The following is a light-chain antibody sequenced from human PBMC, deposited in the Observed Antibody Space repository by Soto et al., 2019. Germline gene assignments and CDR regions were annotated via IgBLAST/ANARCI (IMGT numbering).Light chain of an antibody. J-gene: IGLJ1*01. CDR3: SSYTSSSTYV. CDR1: SSDVGGYNY. Sequence: ALAQPASVSGSPGQSITISCTGTSSDVGGYNYVSWYQQHPGKAPKLMIYEVSNRPSGVSNRFSGSKSGNTASLTISGLQAEDEADYYCSSYTSSSTYVFGTGTKVTV. CDR2: EVS. V-gene: IGLV2-14*01.